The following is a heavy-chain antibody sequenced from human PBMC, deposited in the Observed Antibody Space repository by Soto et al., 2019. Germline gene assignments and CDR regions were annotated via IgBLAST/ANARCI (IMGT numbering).Heavy chain of an antibody. CDR3: ARSQGSSTSLEIYYYYYYGMDV. V-gene: IGHV1-69*01. Sequence: QVQLVQSGAEVKKPGSSVKVSCKSSGGTFSIYAISWVRQAPGQGLEWMGGIIPISGTANYAHKFQGRFTITADESTSTAYMELSSLRSEDTAVYYCARSQGSSTSLEIYYYYYYGMDVWGQGTTVTVSS. J-gene: IGHJ6*02. CDR1: GGTFSIYA. CDR2: IIPISGTA. D-gene: IGHD2-2*01.